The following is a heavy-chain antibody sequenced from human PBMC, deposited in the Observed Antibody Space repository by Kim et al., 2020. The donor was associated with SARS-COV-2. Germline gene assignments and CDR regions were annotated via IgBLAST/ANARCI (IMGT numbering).Heavy chain of an antibody. CDR3: ARESQWLGRRAFDI. V-gene: IGHV4-59*01. CDR2: IYYSGST. D-gene: IGHD6-19*01. Sequence: SETLSLTCTVSGGSISSYYWSWIRQPPGKGLEWIGYIYYSGSTNYNPSLKSRVTISVDTSKNQFSLKLSSVTAADTAVYYCARESQWLGRRAFDIWGQGTMVTVSS. J-gene: IGHJ3*02. CDR1: GGSISSYY.